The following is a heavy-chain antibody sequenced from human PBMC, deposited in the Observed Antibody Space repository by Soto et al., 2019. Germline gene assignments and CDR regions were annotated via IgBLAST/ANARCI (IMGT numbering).Heavy chain of an antibody. CDR3: ARDLYGGNSWTGVGMDV. CDR1: GFTFSSYA. CDR2: ISYDGSNK. D-gene: IGHD4-17*01. J-gene: IGHJ6*02. V-gene: IGHV3-30-3*01. Sequence: GGSLRLSCAASGFTFSSYAMHWVRQAPGKGLEWVAVISYDGSNKYYADSVKGRFTISRDNSKNTRYLQMNSLRAEDTAVYYCARDLYGGNSWTGVGMDVWGQGTTVTVSS.